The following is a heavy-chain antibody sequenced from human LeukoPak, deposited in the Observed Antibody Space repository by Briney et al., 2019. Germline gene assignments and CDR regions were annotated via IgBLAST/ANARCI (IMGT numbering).Heavy chain of an antibody. J-gene: IGHJ3*02. V-gene: IGHV3-48*02. Sequence: PGGSLRLSCAASGLTFSSYTMNWVRQAPGKGLEWVSYISGSSSITYNADSVKGRFTISRDNAKSSLHLQMNSLRDDDTAVYFCTRLDGGFDIWGQGTMVTVSS. CDR1: GLTFSSYT. CDR2: ISGSSSIT. CDR3: TRLDGGFDI.